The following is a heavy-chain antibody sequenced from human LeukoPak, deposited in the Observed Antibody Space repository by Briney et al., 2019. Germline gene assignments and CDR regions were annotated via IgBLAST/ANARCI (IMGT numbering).Heavy chain of an antibody. CDR1: GFMFSDYE. V-gene: IGHV3-48*03. J-gene: IGHJ4*02. D-gene: IGHD2-15*01. CDR3: AREAATIDY. CDR2: ISSSGRTT. Sequence: GGSLRLSCAASGFMFSDYEMNWVRQAPGKGLEWISFISSSGRTTYYADSVKGRFTLSRDNAQNSLYLQMNSLRAEDTAVYYCAREAATIDYWGQGTLVTVSS.